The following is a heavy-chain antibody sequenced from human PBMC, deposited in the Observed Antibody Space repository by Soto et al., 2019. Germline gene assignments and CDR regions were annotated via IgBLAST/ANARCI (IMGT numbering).Heavy chain of an antibody. CDR2: IIPIFGTA. J-gene: IGHJ3*02. Sequence: ASVKVSCKASGGTFSSYAISWVRQAPGQGLEWMGGIIPIFGTANYAQKFQGRVTITADESTSTAYMELSSLRSEDTAVYYCARDHGTNYDFWSGHDAFDIWGQGTMVTVSS. V-gene: IGHV1-69*13. CDR1: GGTFSSYA. CDR3: ARDHGTNYDFWSGHDAFDI. D-gene: IGHD3-3*01.